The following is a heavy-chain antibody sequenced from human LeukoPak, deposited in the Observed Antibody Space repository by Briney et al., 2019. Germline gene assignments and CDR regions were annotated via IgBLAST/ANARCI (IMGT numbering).Heavy chain of an antibody. Sequence: GGSLRLSCAASGFIFSSYNMNWVRQAPGKGLEWVAVMSYDGKNKYYADSVKGRFTISRDNSKNTLYLQMNSLITEDTAVYYCARDGDTAIRGVNFDHWGQGTLVTVSS. J-gene: IGHJ4*02. D-gene: IGHD3-10*01. CDR1: GFIFSSYN. CDR2: MSYDGKNK. CDR3: ARDGDTAIRGVNFDH. V-gene: IGHV3-30*04.